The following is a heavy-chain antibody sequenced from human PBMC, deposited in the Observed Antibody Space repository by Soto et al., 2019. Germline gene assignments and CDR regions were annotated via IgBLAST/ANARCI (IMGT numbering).Heavy chain of an antibody. J-gene: IGHJ4*02. CDR1: GFTFSNYA. Sequence: QVQLVESGGGVVQPGRSLRLSCAASGFTFSNYAMHWVRLAPGKGMEWVAVASYDGSNEDFADSVKGRFTISRDNSKNTLNLQMNSLRADDTAVYYCAMPTGNNRGFFAIFDYCCQGTLVSVSS. D-gene: IGHD2-2*02. V-gene: IGHV3-30*03. CDR2: ASYDGSNE. CDR3: AMPTGNNRGFFAIFDY.